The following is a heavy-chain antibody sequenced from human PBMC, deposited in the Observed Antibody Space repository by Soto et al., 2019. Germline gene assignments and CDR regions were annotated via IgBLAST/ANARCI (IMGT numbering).Heavy chain of an antibody. CDR2: IYYSGTT. CDR1: GYSISSSNW. V-gene: IGHV4-28*03. J-gene: IGHJ4*02. Sequence: SETLSLTCAVSGYSISSSNWWGWIRQPPGKGLEWIGYIYYSGTTYYNPSLKSRVTMSVDTSNSQFSLKLTSVTAADTAVYYCARGLITGSQYSGGWYYFDSWGQGTQVTVSS. D-gene: IGHD1-26*01. CDR3: ARGLITGSQYSGGWYYFDS.